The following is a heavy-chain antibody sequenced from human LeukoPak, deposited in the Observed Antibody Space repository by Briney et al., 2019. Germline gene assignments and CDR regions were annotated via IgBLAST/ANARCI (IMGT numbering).Heavy chain of an antibody. CDR2: IYYSGNT. CDR3: ARQTGSGLFILP. J-gene: IGHJ4*02. V-gene: IGHV4-39*01. Sequence: PLETLSLTCTVSGGSISSSSYYWGWIRQPPGKGLEWIGSIYYSGNTYYNASLKSQVSISIDTSKNRFSLKLTSVTAEDTAVYYCARQTGSGLFILPGGQGTLVTVSS. D-gene: IGHD3/OR15-3a*01. CDR1: GGSISSSSYY.